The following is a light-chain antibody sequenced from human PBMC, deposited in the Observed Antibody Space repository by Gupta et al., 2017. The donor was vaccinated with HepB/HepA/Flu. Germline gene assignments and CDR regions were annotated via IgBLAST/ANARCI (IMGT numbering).Light chain of an antibody. Sequence: QPVLTQPPSSSASPGESARLTCTLSSDINVGSYNIYWYQQKSGSPPRYLLYYYSDSDKGQGSGVPSRFSGSKDASANAGVVLISGLQSEDEADYYCMIWPSNAAVFGGGTKLSVL. J-gene: IGLJ2*01. CDR2: YYSDSDK. V-gene: IGLV5-37*01. CDR3: MIWPSNAAV. CDR1: SDINVGSYN.